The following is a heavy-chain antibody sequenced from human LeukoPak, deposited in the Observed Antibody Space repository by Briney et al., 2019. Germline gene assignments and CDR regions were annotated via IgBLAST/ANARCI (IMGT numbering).Heavy chain of an antibody. D-gene: IGHD2-2*01. CDR3: ARRSIVVVPAAQFDY. V-gene: IGHV4-34*01. Sequence: SETLSLTCAVYGGSFSGYYWSWIRQPPGKGLEWIGEINHSGSTNYNPSLKSRVTISVGTSKNQFSLKLSSVTAADTAVYYCARRSIVVVPAAQFDYWGQGTLVTVSS. CDR1: GGSFSGYY. CDR2: INHSGST. J-gene: IGHJ4*02.